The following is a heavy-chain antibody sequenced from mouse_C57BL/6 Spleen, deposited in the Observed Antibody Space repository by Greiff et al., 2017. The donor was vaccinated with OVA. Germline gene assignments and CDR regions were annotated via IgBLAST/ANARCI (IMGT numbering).Heavy chain of an antibody. J-gene: IGHJ4*01. D-gene: IGHD2-4*01. CDR3: TSRNDYDGGYAMDY. CDR1: GYTFTDYE. V-gene: IGHV1-15*01. CDR2: IDPETGGT. Sequence: VKLMESGAELVRPGASVTLSCKASGYTFTDYEMHWVKQTPVHGLEWIGAIDPETGGTAYNQKFKGKAILTADKSSSTAYMELRSLTSEDSAVYYCTSRNDYDGGYAMDYWGQGTSVTVSS.